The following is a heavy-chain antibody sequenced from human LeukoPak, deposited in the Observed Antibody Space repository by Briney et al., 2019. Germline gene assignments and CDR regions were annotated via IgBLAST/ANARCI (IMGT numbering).Heavy chain of an antibody. CDR1: GGSISSSNW. V-gene: IGHV4-4*02. CDR3: ARYIVGASRNWFDP. D-gene: IGHD1-26*01. J-gene: IGHJ5*02. Sequence: SETLSLTCAVSGGSISSSNWWSWVRQPPGKGLEWIGEIYHSGSTNYNPSLKSRVTISVDTSKNQFSLKLSSVTAADTAVYYCARYIVGASRNWFDPWGQGTLVTVSS. CDR2: IYHSGST.